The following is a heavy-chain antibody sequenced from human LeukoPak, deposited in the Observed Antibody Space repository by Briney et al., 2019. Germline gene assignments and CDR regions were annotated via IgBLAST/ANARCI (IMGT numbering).Heavy chain of an antibody. D-gene: IGHD4-17*01. CDR1: GLTVSTNY. CDR3: ARDPTSMVTMGDY. CDR2: IYADGRT. Sequence: PGGSLRLSCAASGLTVSTNYFSWVRQAPGKGLEGVSVIYADGRTYYADSVKGRFTISRDNSKNTLSLQMNRLRAEDTAVYYCARDPTSMVTMGDYWGQGTLVTVSS. J-gene: IGHJ4*02. V-gene: IGHV3-53*01.